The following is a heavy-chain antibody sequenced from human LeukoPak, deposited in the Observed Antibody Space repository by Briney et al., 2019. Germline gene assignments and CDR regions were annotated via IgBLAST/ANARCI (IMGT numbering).Heavy chain of an antibody. CDR3: AREIGGYSYGYFDY. CDR1: GFTVSSNY. V-gene: IGHV3-21*01. J-gene: IGHJ4*02. CDR2: ISSSSSYI. Sequence: GGSLRLSCAASGFTVSSNYMSWVRQAPGKGLEWVSSISSSSSYIYYADSVKGRFTISRDNAKNSLYLQMNSLRAEDTAVYYCAREIGGYSYGYFDYWGQGTLVTVSS. D-gene: IGHD5-18*01.